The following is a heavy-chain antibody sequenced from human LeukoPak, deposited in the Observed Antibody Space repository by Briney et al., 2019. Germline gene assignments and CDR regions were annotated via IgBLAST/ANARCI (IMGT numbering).Heavy chain of an antibody. J-gene: IGHJ6*02. Sequence: SVKVSCKTSGGTFSNYGFSWVRQAPGQGPEWMGRIIPMFGITNYAQKFQGRVTITADKSTSTAYMEVSSLRSEDTAVYYCARVVQRDAHYYYHAMDVWGQGTTVTVPS. CDR3: ARVVQRDAHYYYHAMDV. D-gene: IGHD2-2*01. CDR1: GGTFSNYG. V-gene: IGHV1-69*04. CDR2: IIPMFGIT.